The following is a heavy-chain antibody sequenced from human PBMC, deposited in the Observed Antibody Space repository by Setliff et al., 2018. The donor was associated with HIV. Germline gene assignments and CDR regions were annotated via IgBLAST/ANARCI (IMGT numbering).Heavy chain of an antibody. D-gene: IGHD4-4*01. CDR3: ARGGRSTVATRAWFDP. CDR2: IYSGGTT. CDR1: GGSISSAY. J-gene: IGHJ5*02. V-gene: IGHV4-59*12. Sequence: SETLSLTCAVSGGSISSAYWSWVRQPPGKGLEWIGYIYSGGTTKYNPSLKSRVPISGDTTKNQFSLKLTSVTAADTAVYYCARGGRSTVATRAWFDPWGQGTLVTVSS.